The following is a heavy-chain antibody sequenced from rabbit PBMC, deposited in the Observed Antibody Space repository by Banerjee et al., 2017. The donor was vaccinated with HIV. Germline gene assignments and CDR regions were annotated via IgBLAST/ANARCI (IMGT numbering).Heavy chain of an antibody. CDR2: IYAGRSGTT. J-gene: IGHJ4*01. V-gene: IGHV1S40*01. Sequence: QSLEESGGGLVKPGASLTLTCTASGFSFSSGYDMCWVRQAPRKRLEWIACIYAGRSGTTYYASWAKGRFTISKTSSTTVTLQMTSLTAADTASYFCARDLAGVIGWNFNLWGPGTLVTVS. D-gene: IGHD4-1*01. CDR1: GFSFSSGYD. CDR3: ARDLAGVIGWNFNL.